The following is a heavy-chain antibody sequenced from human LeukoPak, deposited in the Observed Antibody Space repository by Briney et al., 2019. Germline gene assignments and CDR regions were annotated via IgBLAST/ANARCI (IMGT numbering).Heavy chain of an antibody. J-gene: IGHJ3*02. V-gene: IGHV1-3*01. CDR1: GYTFTRYA. CDR3: AREWSTAMVTRSDAFDI. Sequence: GASVNVSCKASGYTFTRYAMHWVRQAPGQRLEWMGWINAGNGNTKYSQKFQGRVTITRDTSASTAYMELSSLRSEDAAVYYCAREWSTAMVTRSDAFDIWGQGTMVTVSS. D-gene: IGHD5-18*01. CDR2: INAGNGNT.